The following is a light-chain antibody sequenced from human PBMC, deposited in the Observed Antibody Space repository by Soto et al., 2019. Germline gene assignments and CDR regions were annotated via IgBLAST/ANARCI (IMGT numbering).Light chain of an antibody. Sequence: DIVMTQSPDSLAVSLGETATINCKSSQSALYSSNNKNYLAWYQQKPGQPPKLLIYWASTRESGVPVRFGGSGSGTDFTLTISSLQAEDVAVYYCQQYYSSPGTFGQGTKVEIK. V-gene: IGKV4-1*01. J-gene: IGKJ1*01. CDR3: QQYYSSPGT. CDR1: QSALYSSNNKNY. CDR2: WAS.